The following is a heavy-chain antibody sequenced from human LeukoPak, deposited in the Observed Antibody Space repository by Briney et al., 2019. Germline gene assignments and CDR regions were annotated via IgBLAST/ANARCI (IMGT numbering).Heavy chain of an antibody. J-gene: IGHJ6*03. CDR2: ISSSGSTI. CDR3: ARVLLGQQWLVRYYYYYYMDV. V-gene: IGHV3-11*01. D-gene: IGHD6-19*01. CDR1: GFTFSDYY. Sequence: GGSLRLSCAASGFTFSDYYMSWIRQAPGKGLEWVSYISSSGSTIYYADSVKGRFTISRDNAKNSLYLQMNSLRAEDTAVYYCARVLLGQQWLVRYYYYYYMDVWGKGTTVTISS.